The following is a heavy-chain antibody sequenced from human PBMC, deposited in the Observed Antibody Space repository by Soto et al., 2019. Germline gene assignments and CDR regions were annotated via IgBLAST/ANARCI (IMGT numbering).Heavy chain of an antibody. J-gene: IGHJ5*02. V-gene: IGHV4-30-4*01. CDR3: ARGVYDYYDSSGYPMYWFDP. D-gene: IGHD3-22*01. Sequence: SETLSLTCTVSGGSISSGDYYWSWIRQPPGKGLEWIGYIYYSGSTYYNPSLKSRVTISVDTSKNQFSLKLSSVTAADTAVYYCARGVYDYYDSSGYPMYWFDPWGQGTLVTVSS. CDR2: IYYSGST. CDR1: GGSISSGDYY.